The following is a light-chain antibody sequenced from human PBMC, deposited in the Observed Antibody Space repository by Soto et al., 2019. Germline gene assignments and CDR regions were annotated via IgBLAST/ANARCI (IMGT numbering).Light chain of an antibody. Sequence: EIVMTQSPATMSVSPGERATLSCSAIQSVSTSFLAWYQQKPGQAPRLLIYGAFSRATGIPDRFSGSGSGTDFTLTISRLEPEDFAVYYCQQYGNSIPITFGQGTRLEIK. CDR3: QQYGNSIPIT. J-gene: IGKJ5*01. V-gene: IGKV3-20*01. CDR1: QSVSTSF. CDR2: GAF.